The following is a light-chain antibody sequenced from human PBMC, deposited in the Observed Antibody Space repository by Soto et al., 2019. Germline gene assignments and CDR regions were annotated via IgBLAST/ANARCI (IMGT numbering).Light chain of an antibody. J-gene: IGLJ1*01. CDR3: SSYRTGAHFV. CDR1: SSDVGGYNY. Sequence: TLTQPASVSGSPGQSIAISCTGTSSDVGGYNYVSWYQQLPGKAPKLLISEVSNRPSGVSHRSSGSKSGNTASLTISGLQAEEDADYYCSSYRTGAHFVFGTGTKVTVL. V-gene: IGLV2-14*01. CDR2: EVS.